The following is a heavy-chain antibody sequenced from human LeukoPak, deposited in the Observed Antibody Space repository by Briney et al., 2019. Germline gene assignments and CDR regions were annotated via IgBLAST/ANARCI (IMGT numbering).Heavy chain of an antibody. J-gene: IGHJ4*02. CDR3: ARGGEMATIRD. CDR1: GGTFSSYA. V-gene: IGHV1-8*02. CDR2: MNPNSGNT. D-gene: IGHD5-24*01. Sequence: GASVKVSCKASGGTFSSYAINWVRQATGQGLEWMGWMNPNSGNTGYAQKFQGRVTMTRNTSISTAYMELSSLRSEDTAVYYCARGGEMATIRDWGQGTLVTVSS.